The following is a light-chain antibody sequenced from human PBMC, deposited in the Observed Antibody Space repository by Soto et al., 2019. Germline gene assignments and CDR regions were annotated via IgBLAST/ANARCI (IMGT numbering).Light chain of an antibody. CDR2: AAT. V-gene: IGKV1-27*01. CDR3: EKYDSAPRT. Sequence: DIQMTQSPSSLSASVGDRVTVTCRASQGISNYLAWYQQKPGKVPKLLIYAATTLQSGVTSRFSGRGSGTDFTLTINTLQPEDVATYYCEKYDSAPRTFGQGTKVEIK. CDR1: QGISNY. J-gene: IGKJ1*01.